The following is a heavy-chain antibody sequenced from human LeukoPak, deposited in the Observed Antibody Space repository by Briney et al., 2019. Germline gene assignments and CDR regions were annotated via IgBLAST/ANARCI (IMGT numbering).Heavy chain of an antibody. J-gene: IGHJ4*02. CDR1: GTSISLSDW. Sequence: SETLSLTCAVSGTSISLSDWWTWVRQPPGKGLEWIGEIYHSGTTNYNPSLKSRVTISLDKSRNQFSLNLNSVSAADTAVYYCARSYFGSGTFNGFDYWGQGTLVTVSS. D-gene: IGHD3-10*01. CDR3: ARSYFGSGTFNGFDY. CDR2: IYHSGTT. V-gene: IGHV4-4*02.